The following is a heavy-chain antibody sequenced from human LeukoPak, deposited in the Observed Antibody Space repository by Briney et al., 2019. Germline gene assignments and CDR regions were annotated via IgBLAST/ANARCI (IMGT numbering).Heavy chain of an antibody. D-gene: IGHD1-26*01. Sequence: SETLSLTCTVSGGSISSSSYYRGWIRQPPGKGLEWIGAIYYSGSTYYNPSLKSRVTISVDTSKNQFSLRLTSVTAAGTAVYYCARLTVGATDYWGQGTLVTVSS. CDR2: IYYSGST. CDR3: ARLTVGATDY. CDR1: GGSISSSSYY. J-gene: IGHJ4*02. V-gene: IGHV4-39*01.